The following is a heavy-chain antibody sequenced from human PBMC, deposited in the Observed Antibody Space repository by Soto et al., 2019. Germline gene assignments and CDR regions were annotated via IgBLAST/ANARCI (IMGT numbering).Heavy chain of an antibody. D-gene: IGHD3-10*01. CDR2: IIPNFDTP. V-gene: IGHV1-69*01. Sequence: QVHLVQSGAEVKKPGSSVKVSCKTSGGSFNNYAVSWVRHAPGQGLEWMGGIIPNFDTPNYAQKVQDRVTSIEDESTSTVYMELRSLRSNDTAVYYCAVAMVREILIFESSGMHVWGQGTTVIVSS. J-gene: IGHJ6*02. CDR3: AVAMVREILIFESSGMHV. CDR1: GGSFNNYA.